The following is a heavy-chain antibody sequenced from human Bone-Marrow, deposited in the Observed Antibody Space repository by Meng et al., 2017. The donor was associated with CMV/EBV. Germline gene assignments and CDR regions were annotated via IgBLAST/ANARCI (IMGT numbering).Heavy chain of an antibody. CDR2: IYPGDSDT. Sequence: KVSCKGSGYSFTTYWIGWVRQMPGKGLEWMGIIYPGDSDTTYSPSFQGHGTISADKSISTAYLQWNSLKASDTAIYYCARHVKTGGAFDIWGQGTMVTVSS. V-gene: IGHV5-51*01. CDR3: ARHVKTGGAFDI. J-gene: IGHJ3*02. CDR1: GYSFTTYW.